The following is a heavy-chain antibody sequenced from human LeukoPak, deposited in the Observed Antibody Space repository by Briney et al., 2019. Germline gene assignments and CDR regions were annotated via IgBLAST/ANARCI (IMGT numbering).Heavy chain of an antibody. D-gene: IGHD1-14*01. Sequence: GGSLRLSCAASGFTFSSYSMNWVRQAPGKGLEWVSSISSSSSYIYYADSVKGRFTISRDNAKNSLYLQMNSLRAEDTAVYYCARDQTNLYYYMDVWGKGTTVTVSS. CDR1: GFTFSSYS. J-gene: IGHJ6*03. CDR3: ARDQTNLYYYMDV. V-gene: IGHV3-21*01. CDR2: ISSSSSYI.